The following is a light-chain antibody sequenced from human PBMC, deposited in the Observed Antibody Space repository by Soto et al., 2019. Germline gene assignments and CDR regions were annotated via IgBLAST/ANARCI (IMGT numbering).Light chain of an antibody. CDR2: YVN. CDR3: CSRAGGFSWV. CDR1: SSDVGRYDS. V-gene: IGLV2-11*01. Sequence: QSALTQPRSVSGSPRQSVTISCIGTSSDVGRYDSVSWYQQHPGKAPKLIIYYVNKRPSGVPDGFSGSKSGNTASLTISGLQADDEADYYCCSRAGGFSWVFGGGTQLTVL. J-gene: IGLJ3*02.